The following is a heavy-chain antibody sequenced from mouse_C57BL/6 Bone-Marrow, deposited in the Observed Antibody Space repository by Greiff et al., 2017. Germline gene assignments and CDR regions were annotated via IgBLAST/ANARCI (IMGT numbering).Heavy chain of an antibody. J-gene: IGHJ2*01. CDR1: GFTFSDYY. Sequence: EVKLVESEGGLVQPGSSMKLSCTASGFTFSDYYMAWVRQVPEKGLEWVANINYDGSSTYYLDSLKSRFIISRDNAKNILYLQMSSLKSEDTATYYCARGQANWVYFDYWGQGTTLTVSS. D-gene: IGHD4-1*01. CDR2: INYDGSST. CDR3: ARGQANWVYFDY. V-gene: IGHV5-16*01.